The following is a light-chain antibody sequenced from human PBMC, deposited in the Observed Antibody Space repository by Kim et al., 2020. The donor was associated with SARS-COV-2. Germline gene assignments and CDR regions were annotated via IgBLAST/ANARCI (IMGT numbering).Light chain of an antibody. J-gene: IGKJ1*01. CDR3: QKYNSAPPWT. CDR2: APS. Sequence: SVGDRVNITCRASQGISNYLAWYQQKPGKVPKLLIYAPSTLQSGVPSRFSGSGSGTDFTLTISSLQPEDVASYYCQKYNSAPPWTFGQGTKVDIK. CDR1: QGISNY. V-gene: IGKV1-27*01.